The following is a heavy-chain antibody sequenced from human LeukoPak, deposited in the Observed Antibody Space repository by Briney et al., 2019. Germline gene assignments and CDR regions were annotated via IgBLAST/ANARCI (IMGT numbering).Heavy chain of an antibody. V-gene: IGHV3-48*01. CDR1: GFTFSSYS. D-gene: IGHD2-15*01. CDR3: ARETYCSGGSCYPYYFDY. J-gene: IGHJ4*02. Sequence: PGGSLRLSCAVSGFTFSSYSMNWVRQAPGKGLEWVSYISSSSSTIYYADSVKGRFTISRDNAKNSLYLQMNSLRAEDTAVYYCARETYCSGGSCYPYYFDYWGQGTLVTVSS. CDR2: ISSSSSTI.